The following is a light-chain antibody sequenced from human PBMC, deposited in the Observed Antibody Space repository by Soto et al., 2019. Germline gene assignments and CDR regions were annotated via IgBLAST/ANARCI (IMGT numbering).Light chain of an antibody. CDR2: DAS. CDR3: QQRVTSNP. V-gene: IGKV3-11*01. Sequence: EIVLTQSPEPLSLSPGEIATLSCRSSQSVASYLAWYQHRPGHAPSLLIYDASNRATVIPARFSASGSGTDFTLTIIILEPEDYPGYYCQQRVTSNPFGQGTRLEIK. J-gene: IGKJ5*01. CDR1: QSVASY.